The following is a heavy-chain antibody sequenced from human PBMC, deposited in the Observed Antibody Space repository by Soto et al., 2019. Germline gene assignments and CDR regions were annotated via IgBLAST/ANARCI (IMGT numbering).Heavy chain of an antibody. CDR3: AREYCIGISCDLAFDAFDI. Sequence: QVQLVQSGAEVKKPGSSVKVSCKASGGTFSKFPISWVRQAPGQGLEWMGGIIPIFGTANYAQKFQGRVTITADESTTTVDMELSSLRSEDTAVYYCAREYCIGISCDLAFDAFDIWGQGTMVTVSS. CDR2: IIPIFGTA. D-gene: IGHD2-2*01. V-gene: IGHV1-69*12. CDR1: GGTFSKFP. J-gene: IGHJ3*02.